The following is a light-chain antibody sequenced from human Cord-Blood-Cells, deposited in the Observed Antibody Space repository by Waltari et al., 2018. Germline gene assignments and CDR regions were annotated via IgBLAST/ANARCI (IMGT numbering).Light chain of an antibody. J-gene: IGLJ3*02. CDR2: DVS. CDR1: SSDVGGYNS. V-gene: IGLV2-14*01. CDR3: SPYTSSSTWV. Sequence: QSALTQPASVSGSPGPSITISCTGTSSDVGGYNSFSWYQQHPGKAPKLMIYDVSNRPSGVSNRFSGSKSGNTASLTISGLQAEDEADYYCSPYTSSSTWVFGGGTKLTVL.